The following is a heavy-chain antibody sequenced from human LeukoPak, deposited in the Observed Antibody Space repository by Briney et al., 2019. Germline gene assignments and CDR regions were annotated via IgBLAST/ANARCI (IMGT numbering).Heavy chain of an antibody. CDR2: IKESEKT. V-gene: IGHV4-34*01. CDR1: GGSLSGYY. J-gene: IGHJ4*02. Sequence: SETLSLTCAVYGGSLSGYYWSWIRQPPGKGLEWIGEIKESEKTNYSPSLKSRVTISIDTSKNQFSLKLSSVTAADTAVYYCAREGLRNVHNPLGYWGQGTLVTVSS. D-gene: IGHD5-24*01. CDR3: AREGLRNVHNPLGY.